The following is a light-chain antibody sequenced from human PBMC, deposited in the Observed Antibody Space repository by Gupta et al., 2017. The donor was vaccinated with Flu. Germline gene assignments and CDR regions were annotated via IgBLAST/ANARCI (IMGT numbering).Light chain of an antibody. CDR2: KDS. CDR3: QSLDSSETYYV. V-gene: IGLV3-25*02. CDR1: ALPKQY. J-gene: IGLJ1*01. Sequence: SYELTQPPSVSVSPGQTARITCSGDALPKQYAYWYQQKSGQAPIMAIYKDSERPSGIPERFSGSSSGTTVTLTISGVQAEDEAEYYCQSLDSSETYYVFGTGTKVTVL.